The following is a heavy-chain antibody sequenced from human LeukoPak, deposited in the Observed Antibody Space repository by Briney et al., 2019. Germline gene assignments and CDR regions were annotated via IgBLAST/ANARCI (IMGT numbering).Heavy chain of an antibody. CDR2: MNPNSGGT. CDR1: GYTFTSYD. CDR3: ARQYYDILTGYQTYYYYYMDV. V-gene: IGHV1-2*02. D-gene: IGHD3-9*01. Sequence: GASVKVSCKASGYTFTSYDINWVRQATGQGLEWMGWMNPNSGGTNYAQKFQGRVTMTRDTSISTAYMELSRLRSDDTAVYYCARQYYDILTGYQTYYYYYMDVWGKGTTVTISS. J-gene: IGHJ6*03.